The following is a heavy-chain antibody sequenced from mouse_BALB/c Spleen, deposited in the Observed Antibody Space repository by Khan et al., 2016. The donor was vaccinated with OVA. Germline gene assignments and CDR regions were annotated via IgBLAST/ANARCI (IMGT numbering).Heavy chain of an antibody. CDR2: INTYTGEP. CDR1: GYTFTNYG. J-gene: IGHJ4*01. CDR3: ARMGYDGTMDY. Sequence: QIQLVQSGPELKKPGETVKISCKASGYTFTNYGMNWVKQAPGKGLKWMGWINTYTGEPTYADDFKGRFAFTLETSASTAYLQINNLKTEDTATDYCARMGYDGTMDYWGQGTSVTVSS. V-gene: IGHV9-3-1*01. D-gene: IGHD2-14*01.